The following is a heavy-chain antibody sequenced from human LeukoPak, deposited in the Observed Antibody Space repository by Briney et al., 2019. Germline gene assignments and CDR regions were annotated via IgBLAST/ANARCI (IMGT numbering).Heavy chain of an antibody. CDR3: ARDYDYGDYFDY. D-gene: IGHD4-17*01. V-gene: IGHV4-61*02. CDR1: GGSISSGRYY. J-gene: IGHJ4*02. Sequence: SQTLSLTCPVSGGSISSGRYYWSWIRQPAGKGLEWIGRIYRVTISVDTSKKQFSLKLSSVTAADTAVYYCARDYDYGDYFDYWGQGTLVTVSS. CDR2: IY.